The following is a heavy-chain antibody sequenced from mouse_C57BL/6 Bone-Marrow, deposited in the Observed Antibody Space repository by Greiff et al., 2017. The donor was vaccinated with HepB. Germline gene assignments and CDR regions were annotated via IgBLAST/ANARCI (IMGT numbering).Heavy chain of an antibody. CDR3: ARRGKLGPPMDY. CDR2: INPNNGGT. J-gene: IGHJ4*01. CDR1: GYTFTDYY. Sequence: EVQLQQSGPELVKPGASVKISCKASGYTFTDYYMNWVKQSHGKSLEWIGDINPNNGGTSYNQKFKGKATLTVDKSSSTAYMELRSLTSEDSAVYYCARRGKLGPPMDYWGQGTSVTVSS. V-gene: IGHV1-26*01. D-gene: IGHD4-1*01.